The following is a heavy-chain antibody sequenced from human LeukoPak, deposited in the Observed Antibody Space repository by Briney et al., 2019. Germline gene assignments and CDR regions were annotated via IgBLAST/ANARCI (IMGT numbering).Heavy chain of an antibody. D-gene: IGHD4-11*01. CDR1: GFTFSDYY. CDR3: ARDAKAVTTNHWFDP. Sequence: PGGSLRLSCAASGFTFSDYYMSWIRQAPGKGLEWVSYISSSGSTIYYADSVKGRFTISRDNAKNSLYLQMNSLRAEDTAVYYCARDAKAVTTNHWFDPWGQGTLVTVSS. V-gene: IGHV3-11*04. CDR2: ISSSGSTI. J-gene: IGHJ5*02.